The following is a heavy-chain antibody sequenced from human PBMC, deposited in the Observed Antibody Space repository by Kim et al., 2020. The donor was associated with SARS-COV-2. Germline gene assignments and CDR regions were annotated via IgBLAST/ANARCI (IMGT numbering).Heavy chain of an antibody. CDR1: GGSISSYY. CDR3: ARHPDYDFWSGSRTGGWFDP. CDR2: IYYSGST. J-gene: IGHJ5*02. V-gene: IGHV4-59*08. Sequence: SETLSLTCTVSGGSISSYYWSWIRQPPGKGLEWIGYIYYSGSTNYNPSLKSRVTISVDTSKNQFSLKLCSVTAADTAVYYCARHPDYDFWSGSRTGGWFDPWGQGTLVTVSS. D-gene: IGHD3-3*01.